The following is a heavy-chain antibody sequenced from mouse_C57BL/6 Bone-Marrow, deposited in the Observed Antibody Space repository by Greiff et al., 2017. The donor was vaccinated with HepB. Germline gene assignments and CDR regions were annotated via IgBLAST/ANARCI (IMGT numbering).Heavy chain of an antibody. J-gene: IGHJ3*01. Sequence: LLQSGEGLVKPGGSLKLSCAASGFTFSSYAMSWVRQTPEKSLEWVANISSCGSYIYYAHTLKGKFTISLDNARNTLYLQMSRLKSEDTALYYCTIERHVWSYGGRGTVATVTA. CDR1: GFTFSSYA. CDR3: TIERHVWSY. D-gene: IGHD1-1*02. V-gene: IGHV5-9-1*02. CDR2: ISSCGSYI.